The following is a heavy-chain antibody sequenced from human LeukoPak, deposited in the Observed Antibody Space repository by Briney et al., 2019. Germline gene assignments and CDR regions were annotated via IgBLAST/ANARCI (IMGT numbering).Heavy chain of an antibody. D-gene: IGHD4-23*01. J-gene: IGHJ4*02. CDR1: GYTFTGYY. Sequence: ASVKVSCKASGYTFTGYYMHWVRQAPGQGLEWMGWINPNSGGTSYAQKFQGRVTMTRDTSIRTAYMELSSLRSDDTAVYYCARDRYRYATVVTTSGGYWGQGTLVTVSS. V-gene: IGHV1-2*02. CDR3: ARDRYRYATVVTTSGGY. CDR2: INPNSGGT.